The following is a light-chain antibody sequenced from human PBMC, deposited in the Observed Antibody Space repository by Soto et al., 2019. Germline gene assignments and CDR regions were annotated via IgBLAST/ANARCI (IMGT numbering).Light chain of an antibody. CDR3: QQYNNWPLT. J-gene: IGKJ1*01. V-gene: IGKV3-15*01. Sequence: EIVMTQPPATLSVSPGERATLSCRASQSVSSNYLAWYQQKLGQAPRLLIYGASSRATGLPARFSGSGSGTEFTLTISSLQSEDFAVYSCQQYNNWPLTFGQGTKVDIK. CDR2: GAS. CDR1: QSVSSN.